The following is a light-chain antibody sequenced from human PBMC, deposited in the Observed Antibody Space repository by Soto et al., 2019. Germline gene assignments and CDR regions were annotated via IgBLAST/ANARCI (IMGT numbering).Light chain of an antibody. CDR3: LQDNTYPQT. V-gene: IGKV1-17*01. Sequence: DIQMTQSPSSLSASVGDRVTITCRARQDIRNDLGWYQQKPGKAPKRLIYAASSLQGRVPSRFSGSASGTEFALTINSLQPKEFATYYCLQDNTYPQTFGQGTKVEIK. CDR1: QDIRND. CDR2: AAS. J-gene: IGKJ1*01.